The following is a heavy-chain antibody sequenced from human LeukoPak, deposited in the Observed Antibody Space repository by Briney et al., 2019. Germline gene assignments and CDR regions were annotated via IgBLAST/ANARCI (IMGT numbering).Heavy chain of an antibody. V-gene: IGHV3-21*01. CDR1: GFTFSSYS. Sequence: GGSLRLSCAASGFTFSSYSMNWVRQAPGKGLEWVSSISSSSSYIYYADSVKGRFTISRDNDKNSLYLQMNSLRAEDTAVYYCAREYTAMVRRVYYYYGMDVWGQGTTVTVSS. CDR3: AREYTAMVRRVYYYYGMDV. D-gene: IGHD5-18*01. CDR2: ISSSSSYI. J-gene: IGHJ6*02.